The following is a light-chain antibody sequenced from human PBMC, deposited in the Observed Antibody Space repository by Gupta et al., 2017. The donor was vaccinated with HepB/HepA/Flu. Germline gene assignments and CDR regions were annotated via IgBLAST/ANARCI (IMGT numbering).Light chain of an antibody. Sequence: QLVLPPSPSVSASLGASVNLTCPLSSPHASYGIAWPPLQPDSGPRVLLRVHSDGSHNRGDGIPDRFSGSTSGTDRFLTISRLQSEDEADYYCQTWNTGTLVFGGGTKLTGL. J-gene: IGLJ3*02. CDR3: QTWNTGTLV. CDR2: VHSDGSH. V-gene: IGLV4-69*01. CDR1: SPHASYG.